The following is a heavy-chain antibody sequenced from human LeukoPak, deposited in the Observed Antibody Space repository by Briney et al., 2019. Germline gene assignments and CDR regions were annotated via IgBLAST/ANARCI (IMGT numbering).Heavy chain of an antibody. CDR1: GGSISSSSYY. D-gene: IGHD5-24*01. V-gene: IGHV4-39*01. Sequence: SETLSLTCTVSGGSISSSSYYWGWIRQPPGKGLEWIGSIYYSGSTYYNPSLKSRVTISVDTSKNQFSLKLSSVTAADTAVYYCARPKSPVDGFAFDIWGQRTMVTVSS. CDR2: IYYSGST. J-gene: IGHJ3*02. CDR3: ARPKSPVDGFAFDI.